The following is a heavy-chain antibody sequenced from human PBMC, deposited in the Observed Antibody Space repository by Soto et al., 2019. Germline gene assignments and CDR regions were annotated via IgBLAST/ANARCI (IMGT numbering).Heavy chain of an antibody. V-gene: IGHV3-33*01. Sequence: QVQLVESGGGVVQPGRSLRLSCAVSAFRFSNYGMHWVRQAPGKGLEWVAVIWHDGYNKYYADSVKGRFTISRDDSKKTVDLQRDSLRVEDTAVYYCARAAPSLVLPGNENFDYWGQGTLVTVSS. CDR1: AFRFSNYG. D-gene: IGHD2-2*01. CDR2: IWHDGYNK. CDR3: ARAAPSLVLPGNENFDY. J-gene: IGHJ4*02.